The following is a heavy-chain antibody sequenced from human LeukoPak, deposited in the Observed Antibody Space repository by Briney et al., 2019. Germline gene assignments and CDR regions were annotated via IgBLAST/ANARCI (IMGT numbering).Heavy chain of an antibody. V-gene: IGHV4-59*01. Sequence: SETLSLTCAVSGGSITSYYWSWIRQPPGKGLEWIGYIYNSGSTNYNPSLKSRVTISVDTSKNHFSLEVSSVTAAETAVYYSARGQYSTSSFYNHYYMDVWGTGTTVTVSS. J-gene: IGHJ6*03. CDR3: ARGQYSTSSFYNHYYMDV. CDR2: IYNSGST. D-gene: IGHD6-6*01. CDR1: GGSITSYY.